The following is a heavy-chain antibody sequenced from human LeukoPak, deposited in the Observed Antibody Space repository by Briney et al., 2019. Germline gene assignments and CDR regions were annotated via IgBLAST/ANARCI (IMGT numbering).Heavy chain of an antibody. V-gene: IGHV4-34*01. Sequence: SETLSLTCAVYGGSFSGYYWSWIRQPPGKGLEWIGEINHSGSTNYNPSLKSRVTISVDTSKNQFSLKLSSVTAADTAVYYCARERPLRMAARPSVRWFDPWGQGTLVTVSS. J-gene: IGHJ5*02. CDR3: ARERPLRMAARPSVRWFDP. CDR2: INHSGST. CDR1: GGSFSGYY. D-gene: IGHD6-6*01.